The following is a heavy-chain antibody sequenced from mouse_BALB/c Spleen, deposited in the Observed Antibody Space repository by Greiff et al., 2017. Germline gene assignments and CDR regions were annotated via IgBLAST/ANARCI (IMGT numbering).Heavy chain of an antibody. D-gene: IGHD2-4*01. Sequence: DVQLQESGPGLVKPSQSLSLTCTVTGYSITSDYAWNWIRQFPGNKLEWMGYISYSGSTSYNPSLKSRISITRDTSKNQFFLQLNSVTTEDTATYYCARDYDWAMDYWGQGTSVTVSS. CDR3: ARDYDWAMDY. CDR2: ISYSGST. J-gene: IGHJ4*01. V-gene: IGHV3-2*02. CDR1: GYSITSDYA.